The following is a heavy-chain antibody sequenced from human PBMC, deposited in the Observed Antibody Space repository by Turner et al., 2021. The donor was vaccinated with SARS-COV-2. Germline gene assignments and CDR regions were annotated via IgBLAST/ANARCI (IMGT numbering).Heavy chain of an antibody. D-gene: IGHD2-15*01. CDR2: IKQDGSEK. CDR3: AKGGGPYCSGGSCYPGSFDY. CDR1: GFTFRSYW. V-gene: IGHV3-7*01. Sequence: EVQLVESGGGLVQPGGSLRLSCAASGFTFRSYWMSWVRQAPGKGLGWVANIKQDGSEKFYVDSVKGRFTISRDNSKNTLYLQMNSLRAEDTAVYYCAKGGGPYCSGGSCYPGSFDYWGQGTLVTVSS. J-gene: IGHJ4*02.